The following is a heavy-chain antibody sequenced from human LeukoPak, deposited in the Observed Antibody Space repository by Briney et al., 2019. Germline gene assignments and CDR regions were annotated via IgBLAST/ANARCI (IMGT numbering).Heavy chain of an antibody. CDR1: GGTFSSYA. D-gene: IGHD2-2*01. CDR3: ARGVVPAAISRSLRVYYYYYYIDV. Sequence: SVKVSCKASGGTFSSYAISWVRQAPGQGLEWMGGIIPIFGTANYAQKFQGRVTITTDESTSTAYMELSSLRSEDTAVYYCARGVVPAAISRSLRVYYYYYYIDVWGKGTTGTVSS. J-gene: IGHJ6*03. CDR2: IIPIFGTA. V-gene: IGHV1-69*05.